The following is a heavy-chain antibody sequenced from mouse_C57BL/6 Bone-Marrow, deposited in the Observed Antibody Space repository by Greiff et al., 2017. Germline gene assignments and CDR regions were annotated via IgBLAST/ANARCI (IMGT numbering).Heavy chain of an antibody. CDR2: LHPNSGST. V-gene: IGHV1-64*01. CDR1: GYTFTSYW. Sequence: QVQLQQPGAELVKPGASVKLSCKASGYTFTSYWMHWVKQRPGQGLEWIGMLHPNSGSTNYNEKFKSKATLTVDKSSSTAYMQLCSRTSEDSAVYYCARTYYSSYAFAYWGQGTLVTVSA. J-gene: IGHJ3*01. CDR3: ARTYYSSYAFAY. D-gene: IGHD2-5*01.